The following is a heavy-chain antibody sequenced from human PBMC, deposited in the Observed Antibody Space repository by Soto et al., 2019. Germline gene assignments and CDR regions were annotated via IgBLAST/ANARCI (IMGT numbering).Heavy chain of an antibody. CDR2: ISGSGGST. V-gene: IGHV3-23*01. CDR3: AKTKKLSRSSSEFDY. Sequence: EVQLLESGGGLVQPGGSLRLSCAASGFTFSSYAMSWVRQAPGKGLEWVSAISGSGGSTYYADSVKGRFTISRDNSMNTLYLQMNSLRAEDTAVYYCAKTKKLSRSSSEFDYWGQGTLVTVSS. CDR1: GFTFSSYA. D-gene: IGHD6-13*01. J-gene: IGHJ4*02.